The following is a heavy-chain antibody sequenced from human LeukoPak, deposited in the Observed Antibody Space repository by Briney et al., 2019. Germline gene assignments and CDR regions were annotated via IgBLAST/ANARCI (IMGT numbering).Heavy chain of an antibody. CDR3: ARVTYYYDSSGYSHRVFDY. V-gene: IGHV4-59*02. Sequence: PSETLSLTCTVSGGSVSSYYWSWIRQPPGKGLEWIGYIYYSGSTNYNPSLKSRVTISVDTSKNQFSLRLSSVTAADTAVYYYARVTYYYDSSGYSHRVFDYWGQGTLVTVSS. J-gene: IGHJ4*02. CDR1: GGSVSSYY. CDR2: IYYSGST. D-gene: IGHD3-22*01.